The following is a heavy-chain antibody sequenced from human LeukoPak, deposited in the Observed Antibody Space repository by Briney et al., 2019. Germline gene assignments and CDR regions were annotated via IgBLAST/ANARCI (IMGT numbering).Heavy chain of an antibody. J-gene: IGHJ4*02. Sequence: SVKVSCKASGGTFSSYTISWVRQAPGQGLEWMGRIIPILGMANYAQKFQGRVTITADKSTSTAYMELSSLRSEDTAVYYCARAPRGSGSKFDYWGQGTLVTVSS. V-gene: IGHV1-69*02. CDR1: GGTFSSYT. CDR3: ARAPRGSGSKFDY. D-gene: IGHD1-26*01. CDR2: IIPILGMA.